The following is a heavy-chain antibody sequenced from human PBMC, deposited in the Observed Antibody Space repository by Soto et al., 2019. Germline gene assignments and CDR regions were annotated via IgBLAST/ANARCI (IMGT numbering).Heavy chain of an antibody. V-gene: IGHV1-18*01. CDR2: VSTYNGNT. J-gene: IGHJ4*02. Sequence: QVQLVQSGPEVKMPGASVNVSCKASGYTFTSYGINWVRQAPGQGLEWMGRVSTYNGNTKYAQKFQGRVTMTTDTSTRTVYMHLRRHRSDDTAVYYCAKERGLTASTLFGYWGQGTVVTVS. CDR1: GYTFTSYG. CDR3: AKERGLTASTLFGY. D-gene: IGHD3-10*02.